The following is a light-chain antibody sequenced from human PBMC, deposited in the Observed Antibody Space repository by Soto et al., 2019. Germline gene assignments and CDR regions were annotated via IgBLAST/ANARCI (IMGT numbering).Light chain of an antibody. J-gene: IGKJ3*01. Sequence: DIQMTQSPSSLSASVGDRVTITSRASQTIIRYLNWYQQKPGRAPNLLIYAASSLQSGVPSRFSSSGSGTEFTLTISSLQPEDFATYYCQQSYSTLFTFGPGTKVEIK. CDR1: QTIIRY. CDR3: QQSYSTLFT. V-gene: IGKV1-39*01. CDR2: AAS.